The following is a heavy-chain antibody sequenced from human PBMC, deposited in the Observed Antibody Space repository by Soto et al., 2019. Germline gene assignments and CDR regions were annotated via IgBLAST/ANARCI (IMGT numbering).Heavy chain of an antibody. CDR3: AKDESDPLYYYYGMDV. V-gene: IGHV3-30*18. CDR2: ISYDGSNK. J-gene: IGHJ6*02. CDR1: GFTFSSYG. Sequence: GGSLRLSCGASGFTFSSYGMHWVRQAPGKGLEWVAVISYDGSNKYYADSVKGRFTISRDNSKNTLYLQMNSLRAEDTAVYYCAKDESDPLYYYYGMDVWGQGTTVTVSS.